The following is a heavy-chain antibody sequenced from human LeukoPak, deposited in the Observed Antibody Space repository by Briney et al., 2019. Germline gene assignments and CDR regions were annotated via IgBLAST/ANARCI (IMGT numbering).Heavy chain of an antibody. Sequence: SETLSLTCAVYGGSFSGYYWGWIRQPPGKGLEWIGSSAYYNPSLRGRVTISVDKSKDHFSLRLSSVTAADTAVYYCARHTYDFWSGYPSPVDYWGQGTLVTVSS. CDR3: ARHTYDFWSGYPSPVDY. CDR2: SA. J-gene: IGHJ4*02. V-gene: IGHV4-34*01. D-gene: IGHD3-3*01. CDR1: GGSFSGYY.